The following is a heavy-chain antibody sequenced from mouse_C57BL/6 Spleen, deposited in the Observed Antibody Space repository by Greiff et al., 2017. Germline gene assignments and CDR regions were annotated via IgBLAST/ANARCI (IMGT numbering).Heavy chain of an antibody. D-gene: IGHD2-4*01. CDR2: INPGSGGT. Sequence: VQLQQSGAELVRPGTSVKVSCKASGYAFTNYLIEWVKQRPGQGLEWIGVINPGSGGTNYNEKFKGKATLTADKSSSTAYMQLSSLTSGDSAVXFCAKEGYDYEGFAYWGQGTLVTVSA. V-gene: IGHV1-54*01. CDR1: GYAFTNYL. CDR3: AKEGYDYEGFAY. J-gene: IGHJ3*01.